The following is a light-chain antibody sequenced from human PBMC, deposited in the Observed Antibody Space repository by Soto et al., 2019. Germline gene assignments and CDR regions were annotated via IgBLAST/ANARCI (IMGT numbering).Light chain of an antibody. CDR3: QSYDTSLSAPV. Sequence: QSALTQPPSVSGAPGHRVTISCTGISSNIGAGYDVHWYQRLPGSAPKLLIYGNTNRPSGVPVRFSGSKSGTSASLAITGLQAEDEADYYCQSYDTSLSAPVFGGGTQLTVL. J-gene: IGLJ7*01. CDR2: GNT. CDR1: SSNIGAGYD. V-gene: IGLV1-40*01.